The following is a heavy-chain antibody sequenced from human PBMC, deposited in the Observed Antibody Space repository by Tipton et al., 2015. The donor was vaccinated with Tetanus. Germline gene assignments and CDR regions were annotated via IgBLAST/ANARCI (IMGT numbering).Heavy chain of an antibody. CDR1: GFSFSDSF. V-gene: IGHV3-11*01. CDR2: ISGSSNTI. D-gene: IGHD2-15*01. J-gene: IGHJ3*01. CDR3: ARAVRGRDVFDV. Sequence: GSLRLSCAASGFSFSDSFMSWIRQAPGKEPEWVSYISGSSNTIYTADSVKGRMATSRDNANNSLYLQMSSLRPEDTALYYCARAVRGRDVFDVWGQGTVVTVSS.